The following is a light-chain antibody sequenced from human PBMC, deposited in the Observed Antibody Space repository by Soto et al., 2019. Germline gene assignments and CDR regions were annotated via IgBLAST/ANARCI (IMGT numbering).Light chain of an antibody. V-gene: IGLV1-47*02. CDR2: TNN. CDR1: SSNIGRNY. CDR3: ASWDESLGGV. Sequence: QSVLNQPPPASGTPGQRVTISCSGGSSNIGRNYVYWYQQLPGMAPTLLIHTNNQRPSGVPDRFSGSKSGTSASLAVSGLRSEDEADYYCASWDESLGGVFGGGTKVTGL. J-gene: IGLJ2*01.